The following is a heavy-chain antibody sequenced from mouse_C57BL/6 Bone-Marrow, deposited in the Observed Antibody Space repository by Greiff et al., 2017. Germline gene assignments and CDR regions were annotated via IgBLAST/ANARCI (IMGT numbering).Heavy chain of an antibody. Sequence: EVQRVESGEGLVKPGGSLKLSCAASGFTFSSYAMSWVRQTPEKRLEWVAYISSGGDYIYYADTVKGRFTISRDNARNTLYLQMSSLKSEDTAMYYCTGLYYGSSYYFDYGGQGTTLTVSS. CDR3: TGLYYGSSYYFDY. CDR2: ISSGGDYI. D-gene: IGHD1-1*01. V-gene: IGHV5-9-1*02. CDR1: GFTFSSYA. J-gene: IGHJ2*01.